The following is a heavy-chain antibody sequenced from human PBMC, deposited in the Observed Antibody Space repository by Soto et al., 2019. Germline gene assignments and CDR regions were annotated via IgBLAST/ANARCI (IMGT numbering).Heavy chain of an antibody. V-gene: IGHV2-5*02. CDR2: IYWDDDE. CDR3: THKGGRGAGMDV. Sequence: QITVKESGPTLVKPTQTLTLTCTFSGFSLSNSGVGVAWIRQPPGKALAWLALIYWDDDERYRPSLRSRLTITKDTSKNQVVLTMTNVDPVDTATYFCTHKGGRGAGMDVWGQGTTVTVSS. CDR1: GFSLSNSGVG. D-gene: IGHD2-15*01. J-gene: IGHJ6*02.